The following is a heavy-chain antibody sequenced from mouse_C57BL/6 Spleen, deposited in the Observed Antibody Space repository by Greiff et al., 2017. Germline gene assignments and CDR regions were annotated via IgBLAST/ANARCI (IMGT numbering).Heavy chain of an antibody. CDR3: ARGVRQFAY. Sequence: EVKLVESGGGLVKPGGSLKLSCAASGFTFSDYGMHWVRQSPEKGLEWVAYSSSGSSTIYYADTVKGRFTISRDNAKNTLFLQMTSLRSEDTAMYYCARGVRQFAYWGQGTLVTVSA. CDR1: GFTFSDYG. V-gene: IGHV5-17*01. J-gene: IGHJ3*01. D-gene: IGHD2-14*01. CDR2: SSSGSSTI.